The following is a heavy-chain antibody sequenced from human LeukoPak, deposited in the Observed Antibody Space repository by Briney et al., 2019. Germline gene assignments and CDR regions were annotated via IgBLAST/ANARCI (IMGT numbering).Heavy chain of an antibody. Sequence: GGSLRLSCAASGFTFSSYAMHWVRQAPGKGLEWVAVISYDGSNKYYADSVKGRFTISRDNSKNTPYLQMNSLRAEDTAVYYCARNGIAVAPNWFDPWGQGTLVTVSS. V-gene: IGHV3-30*04. CDR2: ISYDGSNK. CDR1: GFTFSSYA. D-gene: IGHD6-19*01. CDR3: ARNGIAVAPNWFDP. J-gene: IGHJ5*02.